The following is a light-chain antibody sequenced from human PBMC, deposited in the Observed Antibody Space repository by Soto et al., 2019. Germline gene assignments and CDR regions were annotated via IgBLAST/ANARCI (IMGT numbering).Light chain of an antibody. V-gene: IGKV3-11*01. CDR2: DVS. CDR1: QSVGNS. J-gene: IGKJ3*01. CDR3: QQCVIWPLFT. Sequence: EIVLTQSPATLSLSPGERASLSCRASQSVGNSLAWYQHKPGQAPRLLIYDVSIRATGIPARFSGSGSGTDFTLTISSLEPEDFAVYYCQQCVIWPLFTFGPGTKVDIK.